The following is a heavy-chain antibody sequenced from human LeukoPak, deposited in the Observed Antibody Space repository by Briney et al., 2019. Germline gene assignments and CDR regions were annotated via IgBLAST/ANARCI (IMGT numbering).Heavy chain of an antibody. Sequence: GESLKISCKGSGYSFTSYWIGWVRQMPGKGLEWMGIIYPGDSEIRYSPSFQGQVTISADKSITTAYLQWSSLKASDSAIYYCARRGSYGGNPGLGPDYWGQGTQVTVSS. CDR1: GYSFTSYW. J-gene: IGHJ4*02. D-gene: IGHD4-23*01. CDR3: ARRGSYGGNPGLGPDY. CDR2: IYPGDSEI. V-gene: IGHV5-51*01.